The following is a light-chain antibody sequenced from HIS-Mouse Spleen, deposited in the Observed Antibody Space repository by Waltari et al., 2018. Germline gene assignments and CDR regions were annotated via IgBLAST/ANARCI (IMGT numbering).Light chain of an antibody. CDR2: DVS. CDR1: SSDVGGYNY. CDR3: SSYTSSSTYV. Sequence: QSALTQPASVSGSPGQSITISCTGTSSDVGGYNYVSWYPQHPGKAPKLMIYDVSNRPSGVSNRFSGSKSGNTASLTISELQAEDEADYYCSSYTSSSTYVFGTGTKVTVL. V-gene: IGLV2-14*03. J-gene: IGLJ1*01.